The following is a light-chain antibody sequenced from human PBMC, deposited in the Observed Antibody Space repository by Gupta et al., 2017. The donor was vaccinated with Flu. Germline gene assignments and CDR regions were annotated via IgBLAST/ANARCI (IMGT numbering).Light chain of an antibody. Sequence: SALTQPASVSGSPGQSITISCTGTTSDVGGYNSVSWYQQRPGTAPKLMIYDVSNRPSGISNRFSGSKSNNTASLTISGLQAEDEADYYCSSYTSGSTLVVAFGGGTKLTVL. V-gene: IGLV2-14*01. CDR1: TSDVGGYNS. J-gene: IGLJ2*01. CDR2: DVS. CDR3: SSYTSGSTLVVA.